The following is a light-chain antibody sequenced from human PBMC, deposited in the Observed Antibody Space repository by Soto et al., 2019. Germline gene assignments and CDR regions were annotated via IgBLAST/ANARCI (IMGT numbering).Light chain of an antibody. V-gene: IGKV3-15*01. CDR2: DAS. J-gene: IGKJ2*01. Sequence: EIVMTQSPATLSVSPGERATLSCRASQSVGSNLVWYQQKPGQAPRLLIYDASTRATGVPARFSGSGSGTDFTLTISSLQSEDFAVYYCQQYNKWPPMYTFGQGTKLEIK. CDR3: QQYNKWPPMYT. CDR1: QSVGSN.